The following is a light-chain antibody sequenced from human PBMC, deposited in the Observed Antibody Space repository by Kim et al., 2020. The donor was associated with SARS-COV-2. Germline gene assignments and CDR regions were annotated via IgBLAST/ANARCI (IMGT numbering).Light chain of an antibody. V-gene: IGKV3-20*01. CDR1: QSVKNNY. CDR3: HQYGNTPRT. CDR2: DAS. J-gene: IGKJ2*01. Sequence: LSPGERATLACRASQSVKNNYLAWYQQKPGQAPRLLIYDASSRATGIPDRFSGSGSGTDFTLTISRLEPEDFAVYHCHQYGNTPRTFGQGTKLEI.